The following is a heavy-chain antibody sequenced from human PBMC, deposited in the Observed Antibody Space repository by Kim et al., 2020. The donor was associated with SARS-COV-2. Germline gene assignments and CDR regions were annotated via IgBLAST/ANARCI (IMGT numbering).Heavy chain of an antibody. Sequence: LKSRVTISVDTSKNQFSLKLSSVTAADTAVYYCASLTGLRRYHYYGMDVWGQGTTVTVSS. CDR3: ASLTGLRRYHYYGMDV. D-gene: IGHD4-17*01. J-gene: IGHJ6*02. V-gene: IGHV4-39*01.